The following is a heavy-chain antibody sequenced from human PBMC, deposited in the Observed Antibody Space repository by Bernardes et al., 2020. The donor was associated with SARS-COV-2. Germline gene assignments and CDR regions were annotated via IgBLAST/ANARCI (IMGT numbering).Heavy chain of an antibody. V-gene: IGHV3-30*04. CDR3: ARGDFWSGPYYMEV. CDR2: ISYDGSNK. D-gene: IGHD3-3*01. Sequence: GGSLRLSCASSGFTFSSYAMHCVRQAPGKWLEWVSVISYDGSNKYYADSVKGRFTISRDNSKNKLYLQMNSLRAEDTAVYYCARGDFWSGPYYMEVWGKGNTVTVSS. CDR1: GFTFSSYA. J-gene: IGHJ6*03.